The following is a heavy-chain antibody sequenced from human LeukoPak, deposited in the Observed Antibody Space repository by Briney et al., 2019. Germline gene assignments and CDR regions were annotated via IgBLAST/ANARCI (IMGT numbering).Heavy chain of an antibody. Sequence: GRSLRLSCEASVFTFSHYGIHWVRQTPGKGLEWVAAISSDGVEKHYADSVKGRFTISRDNSKSTLYLQMNSLRAEDTALYYCAREGHYDILTGYSPVEYYFYYMDVWGKGTTVTVSS. D-gene: IGHD3-9*01. CDR2: ISSDGVEK. CDR3: AREGHYDILTGYSPVEYYFYYMDV. CDR1: VFTFSHYG. V-gene: IGHV3-30*04. J-gene: IGHJ6*03.